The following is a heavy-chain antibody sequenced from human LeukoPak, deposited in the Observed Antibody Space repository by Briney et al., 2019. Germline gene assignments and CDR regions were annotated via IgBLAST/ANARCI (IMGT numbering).Heavy chain of an antibody. CDR3: ARDPAGGGSGSYAVNWFDP. J-gene: IGHJ5*02. D-gene: IGHD3-10*01. CDR1: GFTFSSYW. Sequence: GGSLRLSCAASGFTFSSYWMHWVRQAPGKGLVWVSRINSDGSSTTYADSVKGRLTISRDNAKNTLYLQMNSLRAEDTAVYYCARDPAGGGSGSYAVNWFDPWGQGTLVTVSS. V-gene: IGHV3-74*01. CDR2: INSDGSST.